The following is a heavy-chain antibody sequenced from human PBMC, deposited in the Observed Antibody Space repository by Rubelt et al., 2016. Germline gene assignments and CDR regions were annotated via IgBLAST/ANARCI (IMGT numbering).Heavy chain of an antibody. J-gene: IGHJ4*02. D-gene: IGHD4-23*01. CDR2: MYYSGST. CDR3: ATSGGNGGDFDY. CDR1: GGSFSGYY. Sequence: QVQLQQWGAGLLKPSEPLSLTCAVYGGSFSGYYCSWIRQPPGKGLEWIGYMYYSGSTNYNPFLKSRVTISMETSKNQFFLKLGSVTAADTAVYYCATSGGNGGDFDYWGQGTLVTVSS. V-gene: IGHV4-34*11.